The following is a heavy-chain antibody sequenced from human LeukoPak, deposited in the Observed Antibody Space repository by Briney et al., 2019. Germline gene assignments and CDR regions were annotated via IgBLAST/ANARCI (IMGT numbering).Heavy chain of an antibody. Sequence: SETLSLTCTVSGGSVSSGSYYWSWIRQPPGKGLGGIGYIFNIGSTNYNPSLKSRVTISVDTSKNQFSLKLSSVTAADTAVYYCARVSGGLLWFGELREKPWCFDYWGQGTLVTVSS. D-gene: IGHD3-10*01. J-gene: IGHJ4*02. CDR2: IFNIGST. CDR1: GGSVSSGSYY. CDR3: ARVSGGLLWFGELREKPWCFDY. V-gene: IGHV4-61*01.